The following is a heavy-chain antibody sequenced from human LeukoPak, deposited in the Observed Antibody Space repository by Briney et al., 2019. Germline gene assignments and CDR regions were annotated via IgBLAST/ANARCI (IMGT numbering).Heavy chain of an antibody. V-gene: IGHV1-18*01. CDR1: GYTFTCYG. CDR3: ARVPSSGWYSDYYYGMDV. Sequence: ASVKVSFKGSGYTFTCYGISWVRRAPGQGLEGMGWISAYNGYTNYAQKLQGRVTMTTDTSTNTAYMELRSLRSDDTAVYYCARVPSSGWYSDYYYGMDVWGQGTTVTVSS. J-gene: IGHJ6*02. D-gene: IGHD6-19*01. CDR2: ISAYNGYT.